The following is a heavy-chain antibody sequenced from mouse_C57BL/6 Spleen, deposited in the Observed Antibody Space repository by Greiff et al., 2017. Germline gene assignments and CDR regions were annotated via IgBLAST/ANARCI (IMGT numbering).Heavy chain of an antibody. J-gene: IGHJ2*01. Sequence: QVQLQQPGAELVKPGASVKMSCKASGYNFTSYWIPWVKQRPGQGLEWIGDIYPGSGSTNYNAKFKSKATLTVDTSSSTAYMQLSSLTSEDAAVYYCAREEGYDFDYDFDDWGQGTTLTVSS. V-gene: IGHV1-55*01. CDR1: GYNFTSYW. D-gene: IGHD2-4*01. CDR2: IYPGSGST. CDR3: AREEGYDFDYDFDD.